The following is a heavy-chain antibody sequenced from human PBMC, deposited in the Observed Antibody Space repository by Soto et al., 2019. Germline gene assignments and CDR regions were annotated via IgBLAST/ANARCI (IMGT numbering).Heavy chain of an antibody. J-gene: IGHJ3*02. D-gene: IGHD2-15*01. CDR1: GFTFSDYA. CDR3: AKDKVDHNSVWDPFDI. Sequence: EEQLLESGGGLVQPGGSLRLSCAASGFTFSDYAMSWVRQAPGKGLEWVSGLGGSNSDTHYAASVEGRFTVSRDNSKSTLFLQMNSLRVEDMAVYYCAKDKVDHNSVWDPFDIWGQGTLVTVSS. CDR2: LGGSNSDT. V-gene: IGHV3-23*01.